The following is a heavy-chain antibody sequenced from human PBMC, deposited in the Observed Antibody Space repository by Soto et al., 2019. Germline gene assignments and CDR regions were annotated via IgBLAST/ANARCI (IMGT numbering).Heavy chain of an antibody. Sequence: QVQLVQSGAEVKKPGSSVKVSCKTSGGSFSNDIITWMRQAPREGLEWMGRIIPLLDIANYAQKLQGRVTITADKSTSTAYMELNSLRSEDTAVYDCARDSPIGSTFSGYEAIDYWGQGTLVTVSS. J-gene: IGHJ4*02. CDR2: IIPLLDIA. V-gene: IGHV1-69*08. D-gene: IGHD5-12*01. CDR1: GGSFSNDI. CDR3: ARDSPIGSTFSGYEAIDY.